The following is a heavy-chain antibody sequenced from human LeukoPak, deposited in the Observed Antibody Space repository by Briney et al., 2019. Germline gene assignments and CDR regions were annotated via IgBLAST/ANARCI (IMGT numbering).Heavy chain of an antibody. CDR1: GLTLISDA. CDR2: ISGSGGST. J-gene: IGHJ4*02. Sequence: PRGALILSFSAPGLTLISDARRSGPQTPGRGVGWVLAISGSGGSTNYAHCFQGRFTISRDTSNNTPYLQMTSLTAEDTAVYYCAKEYSSGCYYFDYWGQGTLVTVSS. V-gene: IGHV3-23*01. D-gene: IGHD6-19*01. CDR3: AKEYSSGCYYFDY.